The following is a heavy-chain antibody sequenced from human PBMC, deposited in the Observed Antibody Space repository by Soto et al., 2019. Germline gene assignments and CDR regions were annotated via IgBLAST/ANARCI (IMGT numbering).Heavy chain of an antibody. CDR1: GDSVSSNSAA. CDR3: AREIAAAGTPEGNWFDP. J-gene: IGHJ5*02. D-gene: IGHD6-13*01. CDR2: TYYRSKWYN. V-gene: IGHV6-1*01. Sequence: PSQTLSLTCAISGDSVSSNSAAWNWIRQSPSRGLEWLGRTYYRSKWYNDYAVSVKSRITINPDTSKNQFSLQLNSVTPEDTAVYYCAREIAAAGTPEGNWFDPWGQGTLVTVSS.